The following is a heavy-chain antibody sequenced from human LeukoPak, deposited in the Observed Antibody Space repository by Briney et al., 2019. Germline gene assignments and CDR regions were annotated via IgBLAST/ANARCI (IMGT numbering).Heavy chain of an antibody. J-gene: IGHJ5*02. D-gene: IGHD5-18*01. Sequence: SETLSLTCTVSGGSISSTNYHWGWIRQPPGKGLEWIEEIYHSGSTNYNPSLKSRVTISVDKSKNQFSLKLSSVTAADTAVYCCARDAGIQLWLISWGQGTLVTVSS. V-gene: IGHV4-39*07. CDR2: IYHSGST. CDR3: ARDAGIQLWLIS. CDR1: GGSISSTNYH.